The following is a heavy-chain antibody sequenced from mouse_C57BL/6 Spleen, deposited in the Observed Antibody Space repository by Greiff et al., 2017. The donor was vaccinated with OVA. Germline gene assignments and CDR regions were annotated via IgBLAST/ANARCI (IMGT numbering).Heavy chain of an antibody. CDR3: ARAVVATRGYFDV. D-gene: IGHD1-1*01. Sequence: EVQLQESGPVLVKPGASVKMSCKASGYTFTDYYMNWVKQSHGKSLEWIGVINPYNGGTSYNQKFKGKATLTVDKSSSTAYMELNSLTSEDSAVYYCARAVVATRGYFDVWGTGTTVTVSS. CDR1: GYTFTDYY. J-gene: IGHJ1*03. V-gene: IGHV1-19*01. CDR2: INPYNGGT.